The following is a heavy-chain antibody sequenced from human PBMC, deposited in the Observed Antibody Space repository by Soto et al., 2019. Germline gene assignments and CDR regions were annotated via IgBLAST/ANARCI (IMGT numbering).Heavy chain of an antibody. CDR2: IYYSGST. CDR1: GGSISSYY. J-gene: IGHJ6*02. Sequence: KPSETLSLTCTVSGGSISSYYWSWIRQPPGKGLEWIGYIYYSGSTNYNPSLKSRVTISVDTSKNQFSLKLSSVTAADTAVYYCARESTYYDFWSGYYLNYGMDVWGQGTTVTVSS. CDR3: ARESTYYDFWSGYYLNYGMDV. V-gene: IGHV4-59*01. D-gene: IGHD3-3*01.